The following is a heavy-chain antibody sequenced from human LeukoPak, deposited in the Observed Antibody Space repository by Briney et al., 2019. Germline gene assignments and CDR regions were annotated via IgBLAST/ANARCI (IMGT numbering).Heavy chain of an antibody. V-gene: IGHV3-23*01. CDR1: GFTFSSYA. CDR2: ISGSGGST. J-gene: IGHJ4*02. Sequence: GGSLRLSCAASGFTFSSYAMSWVRQAPGKGLEWVSAISGSGGSTYYADSVKGRLTISRDNSKNTLYLQMNSLRAEDTAVYYCAKDLESELTGDYRGQGTLVTVSS. D-gene: IGHD7-27*01. CDR3: AKDLESELTGDY.